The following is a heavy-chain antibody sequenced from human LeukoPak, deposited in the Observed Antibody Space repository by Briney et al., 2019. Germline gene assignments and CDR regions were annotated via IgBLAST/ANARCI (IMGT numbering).Heavy chain of an antibody. Sequence: ASVKVFCKASGYTFTGYYMHWVRQAPGQGLEWMGWINPNSGGTNYAQKFQGRVTMTRDTSISTAYMELSRLRSDDTAVYYCATEDQYYDILTGYYYYYYGMDVWGQGTTVTVSS. J-gene: IGHJ6*02. CDR3: ATEDQYYDILTGYYYYYYGMDV. CDR2: INPNSGGT. CDR1: GYTFTGYY. D-gene: IGHD3-9*01. V-gene: IGHV1-2*02.